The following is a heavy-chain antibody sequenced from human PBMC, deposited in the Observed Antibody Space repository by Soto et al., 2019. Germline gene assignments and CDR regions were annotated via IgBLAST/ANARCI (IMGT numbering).Heavy chain of an antibody. Sequence: QVQLVQSGAEEKKPGASVKVSCKASGYTFTGHAMHWVRQAPGQRLEWMGWINAGNGNTKYSQKFQGRVTITRDTSASTAYMELSSLRSEDTAVYYCARAVAVAADFDYWGQGTLVTVSS. D-gene: IGHD6-19*01. CDR2: INAGNGNT. V-gene: IGHV1-3*05. J-gene: IGHJ4*02. CDR3: ARAVAVAADFDY. CDR1: GYTFTGHA.